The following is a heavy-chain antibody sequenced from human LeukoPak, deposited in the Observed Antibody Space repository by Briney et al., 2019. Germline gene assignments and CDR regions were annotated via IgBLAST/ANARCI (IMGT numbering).Heavy chain of an antibody. CDR1: GFTFSHYS. J-gene: IGHJ3*02. D-gene: IGHD1-1*01. V-gene: IGHV3-48*01. CDR3: AKDPRRGTGAFDI. Sequence: PGGSLRLSCAASGFTFSHYSMNWVRQAPGKGLEWVSYISSSSSPIYYADSVKGRFTISRDNAKNSLYLQMNSLRAEDTAVYYCAKDPRRGTGAFDIWGQGTMVTVSS. CDR2: ISSSSSPI.